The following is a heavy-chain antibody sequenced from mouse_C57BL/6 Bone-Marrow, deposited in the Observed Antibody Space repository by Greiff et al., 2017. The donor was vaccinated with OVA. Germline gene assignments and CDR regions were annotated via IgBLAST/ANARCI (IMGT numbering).Heavy chain of an antibody. CDR3: ARDYGSSHWYFDV. D-gene: IGHD1-1*01. CDR1: GYTFTDYY. V-gene: IGHV1-76*01. Sequence: VQLQQSGAELVRPGASVKLSCKASGYTFTDYYINWVKQRPGQGLEWIARIYPGSGNTYYNEKFKGKATLTADKSSSTAYMQLSSLTSEDSAVYCCARDYGSSHWYFDVWGTGTTVTVSS. J-gene: IGHJ1*03. CDR2: IYPGSGNT.